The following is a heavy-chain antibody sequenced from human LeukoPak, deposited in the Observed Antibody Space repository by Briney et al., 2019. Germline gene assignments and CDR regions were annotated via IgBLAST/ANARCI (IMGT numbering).Heavy chain of an antibody. CDR3: ARDRLLEDRDYSSYYYMDV. CDR1: GFIVSSNY. V-gene: IGHV3-53*01. D-gene: IGHD1-1*01. J-gene: IGHJ6*03. Sequence: GGSLRLSCAASGFIVSSNYMSWVRQAPGKGLEWVSVDSVKGRFTISGDNAKNSLYLQMNSLRAEDTAVYYCARDRLLEDRDYSSYYYMDVWGKGTTVTVSS.